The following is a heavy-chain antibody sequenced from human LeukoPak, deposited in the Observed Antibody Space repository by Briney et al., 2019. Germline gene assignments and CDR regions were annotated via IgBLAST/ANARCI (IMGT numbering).Heavy chain of an antibody. Sequence: SVKVSCKASGGTFSSYAISWVRQAPGQGLEWMGGIIPIFGTANYAQKFQGRVTITADESTSTAYMEPSSLRSEDTAVYYCARDYDFWGGYFGFDPWGQGTLVTVSS. CDR2: IIPIFGTA. D-gene: IGHD3-3*01. V-gene: IGHV1-69*13. J-gene: IGHJ5*02. CDR3: ARDYDFWGGYFGFDP. CDR1: GGTFSSYA.